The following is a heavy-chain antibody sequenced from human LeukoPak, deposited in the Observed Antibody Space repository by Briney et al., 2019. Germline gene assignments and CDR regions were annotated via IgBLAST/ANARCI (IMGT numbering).Heavy chain of an antibody. J-gene: IGHJ4*02. D-gene: IGHD3-22*01. CDR1: GGSISSSSYY. CDR2: IYYSGST. V-gene: IGHV4-39*01. CDR3: ARLTYYYGRSGYYYY. Sequence: SETLSLTCTVSGGSISSSSYYWGWIRQPPGKGLEWIGSIYYSGSTYYNPSLKSRVTISVDTSKNQFSLKLSSVTAADTAVYYCARLTYYYGRSGYYYYWGQGTLVTVSS.